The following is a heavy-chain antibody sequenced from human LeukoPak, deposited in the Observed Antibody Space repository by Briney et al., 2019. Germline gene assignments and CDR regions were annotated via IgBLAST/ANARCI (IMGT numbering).Heavy chain of an antibody. Sequence: GSLRLSCAASGFTFSSYEMNWVRQAPGRGLEWVSYISSSGSTIYYADSVKGRFTISRDNAKNSLYLQMNSLRAEDTAVYYCAREGYSSSWYEGALDYWGQGTLVTVSS. CDR2: ISSSGSTI. CDR1: GFTFSSYE. D-gene: IGHD6-13*01. J-gene: IGHJ4*02. V-gene: IGHV3-48*03. CDR3: AREGYSSSWYEGALDY.